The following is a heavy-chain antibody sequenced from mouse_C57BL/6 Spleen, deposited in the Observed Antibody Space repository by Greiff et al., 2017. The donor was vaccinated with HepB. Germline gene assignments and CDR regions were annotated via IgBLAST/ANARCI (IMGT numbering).Heavy chain of an antibody. CDR3: ARYDGYPHYAMDY. CDR2: IYPGSGST. Sequence: QVQLQHSGAELVKPGASVKMSCKASGYTFTSYWITWVKQRPGQGLEWIGDIYPGSGSTNYNEKFKSKATLTVDTSSSTAYMQLSSLTSEDSAVYYCARYDGYPHYAMDYWGQGTSVTVSS. D-gene: IGHD2-3*01. CDR1: GYTFTSYW. J-gene: IGHJ4*01. V-gene: IGHV1-55*01.